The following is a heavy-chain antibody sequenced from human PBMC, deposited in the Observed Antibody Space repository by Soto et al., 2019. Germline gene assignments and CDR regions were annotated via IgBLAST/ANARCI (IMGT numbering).Heavy chain of an antibody. CDR2: IIPIFGTA. V-gene: IGHV1-69*12. J-gene: IGHJ4*02. D-gene: IGHD1-26*01. CDR3: AGASAEWERRGGWGY. CDR1: GGTFSSYA. Sequence: QVQLVQSGAEVKKPGSSVKVSCKASGGTFSSYAISWVRQAPGQGLEWMGGIIPIFGTANYEQKSQARVTITADESTSTAYMELSSLRSEDTAVYYCAGASAEWERRGGWGYWGQGTLVTVSS.